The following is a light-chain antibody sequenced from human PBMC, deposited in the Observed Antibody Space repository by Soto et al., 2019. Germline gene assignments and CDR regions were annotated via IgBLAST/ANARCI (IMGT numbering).Light chain of an antibody. J-gene: IGKJ4*01. V-gene: IGKV1-13*02. Sequence: IQLTQSPSSLSASVGDRVTITCLAGQDIGSALAWYQQRPGKAPKLLLYDASTLEAGVPSRFSGSGSGTDFTITITSLRPEDFATYYCQQFNGFPLTFGGGPKVQIK. CDR2: DAS. CDR1: QDIGSA. CDR3: QQFNGFPLT.